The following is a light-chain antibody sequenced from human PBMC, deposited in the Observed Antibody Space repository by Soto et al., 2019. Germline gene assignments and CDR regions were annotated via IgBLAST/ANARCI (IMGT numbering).Light chain of an antibody. Sequence: DIQMTQSPSSLSASVGDRVTIACRASQSISTSVNWYQQKAGKAPNLLLYTASNLESGVPSRFSGSGSGTDFTLTISSLQPEDFATYFCQQSYSRPRAFGQGTKVEIK. J-gene: IGKJ1*01. CDR1: QSISTS. CDR3: QQSYSRPRA. V-gene: IGKV1-39*01. CDR2: TAS.